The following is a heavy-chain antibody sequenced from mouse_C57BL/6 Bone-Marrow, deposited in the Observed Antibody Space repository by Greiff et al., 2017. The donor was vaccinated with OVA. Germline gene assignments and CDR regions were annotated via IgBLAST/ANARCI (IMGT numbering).Heavy chain of an antibody. CDR1: GFTFSSYG. V-gene: IGHV5-6*01. Sequence: EVQGVESGGDLVKPGGSLKLSCAASGFTFSSYGMSWVRQTPDKRLEWVATISSGGSYTYYPDSVKGRFTISRDNAKNTLYLQMSSLKSEDTAMYYCARRIYYGNYGYFDVWGTGTTVTVSS. CDR2: ISSGGSYT. CDR3: ARRIYYGNYGYFDV. D-gene: IGHD2-1*01. J-gene: IGHJ1*03.